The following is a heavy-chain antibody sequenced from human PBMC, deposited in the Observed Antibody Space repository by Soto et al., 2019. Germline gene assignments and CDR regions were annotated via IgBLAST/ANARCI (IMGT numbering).Heavy chain of an antibody. Sequence: GGSLRLSCAASGFTVSSNYMSWVRQAPGKGLEWVSVIYSGGSTYYADSVKGRFTISRDNSKNPLYLQMNSLRAEDTAVYYCAGQLATYYYYGMDVWGQGTTVTVSS. CDR2: IYSGGST. D-gene: IGHD6-13*01. CDR1: GFTVSSNY. V-gene: IGHV3-53*01. J-gene: IGHJ6*02. CDR3: AGQLATYYYYGMDV.